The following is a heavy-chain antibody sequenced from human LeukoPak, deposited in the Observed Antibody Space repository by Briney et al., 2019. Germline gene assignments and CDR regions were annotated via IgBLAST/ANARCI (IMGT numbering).Heavy chain of an antibody. J-gene: IGHJ3*02. D-gene: IGHD3-22*01. CDR1: GYTFTSYG. CDR2: ISAYNGNT. CDR3: ARDRPYYYDSSGYHDAFDI. Sequence: ASVKVSCKASGYTFTSYGISWVRQAPGQGLEWMGWISAYNGNTNYAQKLQGRVTTTTDTSTSTAYMELRSLRSDDTAVYYCARDRPYYYDSSGYHDAFDIWGQGTMVTVSS. V-gene: IGHV1-18*01.